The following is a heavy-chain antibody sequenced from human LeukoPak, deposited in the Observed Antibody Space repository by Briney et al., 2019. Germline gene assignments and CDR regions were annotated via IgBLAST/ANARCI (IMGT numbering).Heavy chain of an antibody. CDR3: ARAVTEYRSSLNWFDP. J-gene: IGHJ5*02. CDR1: GYTFTSYY. V-gene: IGHV1-46*01. D-gene: IGHD6-6*01. CDR2: INPSGGST. Sequence: ASVKVSCKASGYTFTSYYMHWVRQAPGQGLEWMGIINPSGGSTSYAQKFQGRVTMTRDTSTSTVYMELSSLRSEDTAVYYCARAVTEYRSSLNWFDPWGQGTLVTVSS.